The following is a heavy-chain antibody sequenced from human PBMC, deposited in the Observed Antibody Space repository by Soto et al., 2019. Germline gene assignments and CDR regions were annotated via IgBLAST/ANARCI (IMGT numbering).Heavy chain of an antibody. Sequence: QVQLVQSGAEVKKPGASVKVSCKASGYTFTSYDINWVRQATGQGLEWMGWMNPNSGNTGYAQKFQGRVTMTRNTSISTAYMELSSLRSEDTAVYYCARVGLVYCSGGSCYSSYNWFDPWGQGTLVTVSS. D-gene: IGHD2-15*01. CDR1: GYTFTSYD. V-gene: IGHV1-8*01. J-gene: IGHJ5*02. CDR2: MNPNSGNT. CDR3: ARVGLVYCSGGSCYSSYNWFDP.